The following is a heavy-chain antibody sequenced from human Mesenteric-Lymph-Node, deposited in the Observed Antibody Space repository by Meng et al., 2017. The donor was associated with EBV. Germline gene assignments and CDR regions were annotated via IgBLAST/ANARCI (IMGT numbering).Heavy chain of an antibody. Sequence: QVQLVQSGAEVKKPGALVKVSCKASGYTFTTYGLSWVRQAPGQGLEWMGWISAYNGNTTYAQKLQGRVTMTTDTSTSTAYMELRSLRSDDTAVYYCARDIVGASDFDYWGQGTLVTVSS. J-gene: IGHJ4*02. CDR2: ISAYNGNT. D-gene: IGHD1-26*01. CDR1: GYTFTTYG. CDR3: ARDIVGASDFDY. V-gene: IGHV1-18*01.